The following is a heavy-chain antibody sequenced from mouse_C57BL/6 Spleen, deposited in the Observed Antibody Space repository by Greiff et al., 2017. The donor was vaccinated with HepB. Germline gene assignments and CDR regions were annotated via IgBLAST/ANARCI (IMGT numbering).Heavy chain of an antibody. CDR2: IDPSDSYT. V-gene: IGHV1-69*01. Sequence: QVHVKQPGAELVMPGASVKLSCKASGYTFTSYWMHWVKQRPGQGLEWIGEIDPSDSYTNYNQKFKGKSTLTVDKSSSTAYMQLSSLTSEDSAVYYCARSDYSKAMDYWGQGTSVTVSS. CDR1: GYTFTSYW. CDR3: ARSDYSKAMDY. J-gene: IGHJ4*01. D-gene: IGHD2-5*01.